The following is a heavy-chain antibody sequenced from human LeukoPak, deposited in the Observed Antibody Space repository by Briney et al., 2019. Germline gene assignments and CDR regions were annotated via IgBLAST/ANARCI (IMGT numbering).Heavy chain of an antibody. J-gene: IGHJ4*02. V-gene: IGHV3-21*01. CDR2: ISSTGNYI. CDR3: ARDLTTVVNDY. CDR1: GFTFITYS. D-gene: IGHD4-23*01. Sequence: GGSLRLSCAASGFTFITYSMNWVRQAPEKGLEWVSSISSTGNYIYYADSVKGRFTISRDNAKNSLYLQMNSLRAEDTAVYYCARDLTTVVNDYWGQGTLVTVSS.